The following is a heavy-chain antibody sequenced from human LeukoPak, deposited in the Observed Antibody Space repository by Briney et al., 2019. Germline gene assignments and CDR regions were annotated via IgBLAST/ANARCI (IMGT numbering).Heavy chain of an antibody. Sequence: GGSLRLSCAASGINVSINYMTWIRQAPGKGLEWVSLIYGGDAAYYAESVRGRFIISRDNLKNTLFLQMNSLRVEDTAVYYGLSSTGQQLIPYDYWGHGTHVTVSS. J-gene: IGHJ4*01. CDR1: GINVSINY. V-gene: IGHV3-66*02. CDR3: LSSTGQQLIPYDY. CDR2: IYGGDAA. D-gene: IGHD6-13*01.